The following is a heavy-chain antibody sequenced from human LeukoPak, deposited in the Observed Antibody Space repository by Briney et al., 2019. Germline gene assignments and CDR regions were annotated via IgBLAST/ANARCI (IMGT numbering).Heavy chain of an antibody. CDR3: ARDGAAAGKGDAFDI. V-gene: IGHV4-59*01. CDR2: ISYSGST. J-gene: IGHJ3*02. CDR1: GGSISSFY. D-gene: IGHD6-13*01. Sequence: PSETLSLTCAVSGGSISSFYWIWIRQSPGKGLEWIGYISYSGSTNYNPSLKSRVTISVDTSKNHFSLKLNSVTAADTAVYYCARDGAAAGKGDAFDIWGQGTMVTVPS.